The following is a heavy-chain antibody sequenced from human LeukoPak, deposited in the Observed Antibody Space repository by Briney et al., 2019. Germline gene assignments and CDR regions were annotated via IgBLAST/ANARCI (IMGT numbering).Heavy chain of an antibody. CDR1: GFTFSSYA. CDR3: AKVGYYDFWSGYSVNRLDPSPIDY. CDR2: ISGSGGST. V-gene: IGHV3-23*01. Sequence: PGGSLRLSCAASGFTFSSYAVSWVRQAPGKGLEWVSAISGSGGSTYYADSVKGRFTISRDNSKNTLYLQMNSLRAEDTAVYYCAKVGYYDFWSGYSVNRLDPSPIDYWGQGTLVTVSS. J-gene: IGHJ4*02. D-gene: IGHD3-3*01.